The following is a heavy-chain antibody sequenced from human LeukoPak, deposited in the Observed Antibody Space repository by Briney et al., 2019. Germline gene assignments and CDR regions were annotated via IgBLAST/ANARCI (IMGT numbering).Heavy chain of an antibody. J-gene: IGHJ4*02. V-gene: IGHV6-1*01. D-gene: IGHD3-16*01. Sequence: SQTLSLTCALSGDLLSSNSAAWNWIRQSPSRGLEWLVRTYYRSKLYNDSALSVKIRIIIHPDSPKNHFSLQLDPGTPDDRAVYDCGRGGGGFDFWGQGSLVTVSS. CDR1: GDLLSSNSAA. CDR3: GRGGGGFDF. CDR2: TYYRSKLYN.